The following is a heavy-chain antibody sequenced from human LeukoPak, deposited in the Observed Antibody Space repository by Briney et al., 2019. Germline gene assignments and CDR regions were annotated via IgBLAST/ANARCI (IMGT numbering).Heavy chain of an antibody. Sequence: SQTLSLTCDISGDTVSSNSAAWNWLRQSPSRGLEWLGRTYYRSKLHYDYAVSVKSRIPISPDTSKNQFSLQLNSVTADDTAVYYCARGFALDFWGQGTMVTVSS. CDR3: ARGFALDF. J-gene: IGHJ3*01. CDR2: TYYRSKLHY. V-gene: IGHV6-1*01. CDR1: GDTVSSNSAA.